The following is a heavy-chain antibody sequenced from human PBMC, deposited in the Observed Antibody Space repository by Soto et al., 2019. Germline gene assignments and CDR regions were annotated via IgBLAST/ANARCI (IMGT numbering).Heavy chain of an antibody. J-gene: IGHJ4*02. V-gene: IGHV4-31*03. CDR1: GGSISSGNHY. D-gene: IGHD2-21*02. Sequence: SETLSLTCTVSGGSISSGNHYWSWIRQHPGKGLEWIGYIYHSGTAYYNPSLKSRVIMSVDTSKNQFSLNLKSVTAAATATHYCARVQHQAMVTGSSPRRSIEYLGQGALVTVFS. CDR2: IYHSGTA. CDR3: ARVQHQAMVTGSSPRRSIEY.